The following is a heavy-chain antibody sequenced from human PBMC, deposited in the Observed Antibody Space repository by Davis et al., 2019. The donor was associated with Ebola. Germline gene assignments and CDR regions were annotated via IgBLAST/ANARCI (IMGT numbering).Heavy chain of an antibody. CDR2: ISGFNTNT. J-gene: IGHJ4*02. V-gene: IGHV1-18*04. D-gene: IGHD3-9*01. CDR1: GYTFTSYG. Sequence: ASVKVSCKSSGYTFTSYGLVWVRQAPGLGLEWMGWISGFNTNTNFVQKFQGRVTVSKDTSTNTAYMDLRSLTSDDTAIYYCARAPNHDVLTGTSSYYFDYWGQGTLVTVSS. CDR3: ARAPNHDVLTGTSSYYFDY.